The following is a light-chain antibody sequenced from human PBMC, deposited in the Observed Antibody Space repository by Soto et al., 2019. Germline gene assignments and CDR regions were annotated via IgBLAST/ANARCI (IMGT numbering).Light chain of an antibody. CDR2: GAS. Sequence: EIVLTQSPGTLSLSPGERATLSCRASQSVRSSYLAWYQQKPGQAPRLLIYGASSRATGIPDMFSSSGSGTDFTITISRLEPEDLAVYYCQQYGSSPRTFGQGTKVEIK. CDR1: QSVRSSY. V-gene: IGKV3-20*01. CDR3: QQYGSSPRT. J-gene: IGKJ1*01.